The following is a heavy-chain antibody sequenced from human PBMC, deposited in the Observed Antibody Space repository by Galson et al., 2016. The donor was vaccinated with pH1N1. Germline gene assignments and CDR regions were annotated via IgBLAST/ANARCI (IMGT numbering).Heavy chain of an antibody. CDR2: IYPGDSDT. Sequence: QSGAEVKKPGESLKISCRGSGYSFTNYWIAWVRQMPGKGLEWVGIIYPGDSDTRYSPSFQGRVTVSADKSITTAYLQWSSLKASDTAMYFCARGDKWNDEGQFASWGQGTLVTVSS. CDR3: ARGDKWNDEGQFAS. V-gene: IGHV5-51*01. J-gene: IGHJ5*01. CDR1: GYSFTNYW. D-gene: IGHD1-1*01.